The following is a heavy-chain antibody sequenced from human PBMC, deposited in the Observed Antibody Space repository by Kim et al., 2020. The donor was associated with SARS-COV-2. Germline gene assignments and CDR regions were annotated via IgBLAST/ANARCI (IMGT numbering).Heavy chain of an antibody. Sequence: SGGRTYYADSVKGRFTISRDNSKNTLYLQMNSLRAEDTAVYYCAKTRDDYWGQGTLVTVSS. CDR2: SGGRT. CDR3: AKTRDDY. V-gene: IGHV3-23*01. J-gene: IGHJ4*02.